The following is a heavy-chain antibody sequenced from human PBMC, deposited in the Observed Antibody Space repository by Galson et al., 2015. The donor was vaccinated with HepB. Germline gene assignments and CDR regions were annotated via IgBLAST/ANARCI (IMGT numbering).Heavy chain of an antibody. D-gene: IGHD3-22*01. V-gene: IGHV1-24*01. CDR2: FDPEDGET. CDR1: GYTLTELS. Sequence: SVKVSCKVSGYTLTELSMHWVRQAPGKGLEWMGSFDPEDGETIYAQKFQGRVTMTEDTSTDTPYMELSSLRSEDTAVYYCATLYYDTSGAWGYFDYWGQGTLVTVSS. J-gene: IGHJ4*02. CDR3: ATLYYDTSGAWGYFDY.